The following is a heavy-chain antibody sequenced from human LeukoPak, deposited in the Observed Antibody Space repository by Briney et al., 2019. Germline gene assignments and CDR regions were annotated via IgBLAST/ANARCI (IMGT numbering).Heavy chain of an antibody. CDR1: GGSFSGYY. J-gene: IGHJ6*03. Sequence: PSETLSLTCAVYGGSFSGYYWNWIRQPPGKGLEWIGEINHSGSTNYNPSLKSRVTISVDTSKNQFSLKLSSVTAADTAVYYCARHLRFGPKDYYYYYYMDVWGKGTTVTISS. CDR2: INHSGST. CDR3: ARHLRFGPKDYYYYYYMDV. V-gene: IGHV4-34*01. D-gene: IGHD3-10*01.